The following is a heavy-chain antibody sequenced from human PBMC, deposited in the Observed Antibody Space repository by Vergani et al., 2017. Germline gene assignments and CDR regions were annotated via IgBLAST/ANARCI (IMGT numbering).Heavy chain of an antibody. V-gene: IGHV3-21*01. CDR3: ARPLIGLHAVEI. J-gene: IGHJ3*02. D-gene: IGHD3-16*01. CDR1: GFTFSSSS. Sequence: EVQLVESGGGLVKPGGSLRLSCAASGFTFSSSSMNWVRQAPGKGLEWVSSISSSSSYIYYADSVKGRFTISRDNAKNSLYLQMNSLRAEDTAVYYCARPLIGLHAVEIWGQGTMVTVSS. CDR2: ISSSSSYI.